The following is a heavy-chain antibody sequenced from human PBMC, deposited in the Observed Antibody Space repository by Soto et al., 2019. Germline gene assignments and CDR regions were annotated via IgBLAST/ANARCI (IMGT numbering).Heavy chain of an antibody. Sequence: QVQLVQSGTEVMKPGASVKVSCKASGYTSTNYGMHWVRQAPGQRLEWMGWINAGSGNTKYSQKFQGRITITRDTSASTVYMELSSLRSEDTAVYYCANAIIVIQGAKGLDYWGQGALVTVSS. J-gene: IGHJ4*02. V-gene: IGHV1-3*01. CDR2: INAGSGNT. CDR1: GYTSTNYG. CDR3: ANAIIVIQGAKGLDY. D-gene: IGHD2-2*01.